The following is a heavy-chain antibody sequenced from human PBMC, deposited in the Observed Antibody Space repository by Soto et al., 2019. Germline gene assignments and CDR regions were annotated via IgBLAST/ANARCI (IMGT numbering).Heavy chain of an antibody. V-gene: IGHV4-4*07. CDR2: IFASGRT. CDR3: ARDSAGNTSFDWFDP. Sequence: PSETLSLTCTVSGGSISGYFWSWIRQPAGKGLEWIGRIFASGRTDYNPSLKSRVTMSVDTSKNQFSLKLRSLTAADTAVYFCARDSAGNTSFDWFDPWGQGTLVTVSS. J-gene: IGHJ5*02. CDR1: GGSISGYF. D-gene: IGHD1-7*01.